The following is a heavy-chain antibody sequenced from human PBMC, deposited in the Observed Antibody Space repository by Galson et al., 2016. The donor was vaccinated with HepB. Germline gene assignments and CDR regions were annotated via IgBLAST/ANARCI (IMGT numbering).Heavy chain of an antibody. V-gene: IGHV3-23*01. Sequence: SLRLSCAASGFTFSSYAMTWVRQAPGKGLDWVSTISGSGGETHYADSVKGRFTFSRDNSKNTVYVQMTSLRAEDTAVYYCASGTTVTTSNSFWYFDLWGRGTLVTVSS. J-gene: IGHJ2*01. D-gene: IGHD4-17*01. CDR1: GFTFSSYA. CDR2: ISGSGGET. CDR3: ASGTTVTTSNSFWYFDL.